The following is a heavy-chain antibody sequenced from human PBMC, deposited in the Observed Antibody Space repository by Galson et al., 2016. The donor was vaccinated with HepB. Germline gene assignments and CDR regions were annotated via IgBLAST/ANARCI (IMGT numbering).Heavy chain of an antibody. CDR2: IFHTGTT. D-gene: IGHD6-13*01. CDR3: ARLLGIAAGGAPLDY. J-gene: IGHJ4*02. CDR1: GGSISSYNW. V-gene: IGHV4-4*02. Sequence: TLSLTCAVSGGSISSYNWWSWVRQPPGEGLEWIGEIFHTGTTNYNPSLKSRVTISLDKPKNQFSLKLRSVTVADTAVYYRARLLGIAAGGAPLDYWGQGTLVTVSS.